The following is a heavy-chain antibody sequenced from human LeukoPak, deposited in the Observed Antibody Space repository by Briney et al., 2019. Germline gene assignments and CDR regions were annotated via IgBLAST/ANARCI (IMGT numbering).Heavy chain of an antibody. CDR2: ISSSSSYI. D-gene: IGHD2-2*01. CDR3: ARSVSCSSTSCYEAWYYYGMDV. Sequence: GGSLRPSCAASGFTFSSYSMNWVRQAPGKGLEWVSSISSSSSYIYYADSVKGRFTISRDNAKNSLYLQMNSLRAEDTAVYYCARSVSCSSTSCYEAWYYYGMDVWGQGTTVTVSS. J-gene: IGHJ6*02. CDR1: GFTFSSYS. V-gene: IGHV3-21*01.